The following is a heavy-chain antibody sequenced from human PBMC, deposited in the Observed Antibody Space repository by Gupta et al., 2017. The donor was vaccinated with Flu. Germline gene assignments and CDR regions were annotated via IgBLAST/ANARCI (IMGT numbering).Heavy chain of an antibody. CDR3: AKERVRRGSGYGLDV. Sequence: QVQLVESGGGLVQPGRTMTVPCATSGFLFRSYPMYWVRQTPGKGLEWVAVVSYDGINKKYAESVRGRFTSSRDNAKSTVYLQLNSLIIEDTAIYYCAKERVRRGSGYGLDVWGQGTTVTVS. CDR2: VSYDGINK. D-gene: IGHD6-25*01. J-gene: IGHJ6*02. V-gene: IGHV3-30*18. CDR1: GFLFRSYP.